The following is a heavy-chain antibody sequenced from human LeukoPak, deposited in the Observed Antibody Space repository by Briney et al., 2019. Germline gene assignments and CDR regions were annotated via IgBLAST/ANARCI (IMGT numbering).Heavy chain of an antibody. CDR3: ARVGCSSTSCPDYNWFDP. J-gene: IGHJ5*02. V-gene: IGHV1-24*01. CDR2: FDPEDGET. CDR1: GYTLTELS. D-gene: IGHD2-2*01. Sequence: GASVKVSCKVSGYTLTELSMHWVRQAPGKGLEWMGGFDPEDGETIYAQKFQGRVTMTEDTSTDTAYMELSSLRSEDTAVYYCARVGCSSTSCPDYNWFDPWGQGTLVTVSS.